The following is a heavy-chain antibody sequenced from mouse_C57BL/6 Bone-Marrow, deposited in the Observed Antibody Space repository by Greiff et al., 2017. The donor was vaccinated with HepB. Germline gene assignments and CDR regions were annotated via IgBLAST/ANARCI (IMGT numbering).Heavy chain of an antibody. J-gene: IGHJ4*01. CDR3: ARNYVSSYRAMDY. V-gene: IGHV1-55*01. Sequence: QVQLQQPGAELVKPGASVKMSCKASGYTFTSYWITWVKQRPGQGLEWIGDIYPGSGSTNYNEKFKSKATLTVDTSSSTAYMQLSSLTSEDSAVYYCARNYVSSYRAMDYWGQGTSVTASS. D-gene: IGHD1-1*01. CDR1: GYTFTSYW. CDR2: IYPGSGST.